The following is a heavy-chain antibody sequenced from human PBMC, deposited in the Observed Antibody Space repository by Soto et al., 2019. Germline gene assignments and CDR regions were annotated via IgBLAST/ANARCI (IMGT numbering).Heavy chain of an antibody. CDR3: ARGARLDIVVVPAAINYFDY. CDR1: GGSFSGYY. V-gene: IGHV4-34*01. Sequence: QVQLQQWGAGLLKPSETLSLTCAVYGGSFSGYYWSWIRQPPGKGLQWIGEINHSGSTNYNPSLKSRVTLSVDTSKNQFSLKLSSVTAADTAVYYCARGARLDIVVVPAAINYFDYWGQGTLVTVSA. CDR2: INHSGST. D-gene: IGHD2-2*01. J-gene: IGHJ4*02.